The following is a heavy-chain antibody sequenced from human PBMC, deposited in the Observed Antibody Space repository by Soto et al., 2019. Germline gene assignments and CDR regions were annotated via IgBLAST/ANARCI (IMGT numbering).Heavy chain of an antibody. D-gene: IGHD3-22*01. J-gene: IGHJ4*02. CDR3: ARVTGSDSSGYYYTPFDY. Sequence: LSLTCAVYGGSFSGYYWSWIRQPPGKGLEWIGEINHSGSTNYNPSLKSRVTISVDTSKNQFSLKLSSVTAADTAVYYCARVTGSDSSGYYYTPFDYWGQGTLVTAPQ. V-gene: IGHV4-34*01. CDR2: INHSGST. CDR1: GGSFSGYY.